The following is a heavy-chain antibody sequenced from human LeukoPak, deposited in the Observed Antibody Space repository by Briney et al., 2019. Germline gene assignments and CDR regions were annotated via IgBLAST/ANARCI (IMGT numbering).Heavy chain of an antibody. D-gene: IGHD5-18*01. V-gene: IGHV3-21*01. CDR1: GFSFSNYA. CDR3: ARERGYSYGYGDY. J-gene: IGHJ4*02. Sequence: GGSLRLSCAASGFSFSNYAMNWVRQAPGKGLEWVSSISSSSSYIYYADSVRGRFTISRDNAKNSLYLQMNSLRAEDTAVYYRARERGYSYGYGDYWGQGTLVTVSS. CDR2: ISSSSSYI.